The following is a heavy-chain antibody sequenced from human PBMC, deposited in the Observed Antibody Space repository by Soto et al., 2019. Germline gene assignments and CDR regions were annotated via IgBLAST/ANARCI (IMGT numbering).Heavy chain of an antibody. CDR2: IIPSLGIA. CDR3: AVIVVVVAANDAFDI. J-gene: IGHJ3*02. CDR1: GGTFSSYT. D-gene: IGHD2-15*01. Sequence: QVQLVQSGAEVKKPGSSVKVSCKASGGTFSSYTISWVRQAPGQGLEWMGRIIPSLGIANYAQKFQGRVTITADKSTSTAYMELSSLRSEDTAVYYCAVIVVVVAANDAFDIWGQGTMVTVSS. V-gene: IGHV1-69*02.